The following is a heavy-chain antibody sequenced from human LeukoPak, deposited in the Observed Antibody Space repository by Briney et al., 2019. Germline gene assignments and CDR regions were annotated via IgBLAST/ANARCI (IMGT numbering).Heavy chain of an antibody. Sequence: TSETLSLTCAVYGGSFSGYYWSWIRQPPGKGLDWIGEINHSGSTNYNPSLKSRVTISVDTSKNQFSLKLSSVTAADTAVYYCARKKSITMIVVAPLRGWFDPWGQGTLVTVSS. D-gene: IGHD3-22*01. V-gene: IGHV4-34*01. J-gene: IGHJ5*02. CDR1: GGSFSGYY. CDR2: INHSGST. CDR3: ARKKSITMIVVAPLRGWFDP.